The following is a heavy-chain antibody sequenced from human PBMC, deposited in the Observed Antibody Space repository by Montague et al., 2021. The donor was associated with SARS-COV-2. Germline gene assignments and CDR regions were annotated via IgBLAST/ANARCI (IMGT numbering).Heavy chain of an antibody. V-gene: IGHV6-1*01. CDR2: TYYRSKWYN. D-gene: IGHD3-22*01. CDR3: ARGSRGYYNPRPFDY. J-gene: IGHJ4*02. Sequence: CAISGDSVSSNRAAWNWIRQSPSRGLEWLGRTYYRSKWYNDYAVSVKSRITINPDTSKNQFSLQLNSVTPEDTAVYYCARGSRGYYNPRPFDYWGQGTLVTVSS. CDR1: GDSVSSNRAA.